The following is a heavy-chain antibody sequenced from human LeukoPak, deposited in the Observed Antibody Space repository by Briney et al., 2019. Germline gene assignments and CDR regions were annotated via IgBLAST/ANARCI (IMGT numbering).Heavy chain of an antibody. CDR1: GFTFSSYA. Sequence: PGGSLRLSCAASGFTFSSYAMSWVRQAPGKGLEWVSAISGSGGSTYYADSVRGRFTISRDNSKNTVNLQMNSLRAEDTALYYCAGGQMFTSGGFDDWGQGTPVAVSS. CDR2: ISGSGGST. V-gene: IGHV3-23*01. CDR3: AGGQMFTSGGFDD. D-gene: IGHD6-19*01. J-gene: IGHJ4*02.